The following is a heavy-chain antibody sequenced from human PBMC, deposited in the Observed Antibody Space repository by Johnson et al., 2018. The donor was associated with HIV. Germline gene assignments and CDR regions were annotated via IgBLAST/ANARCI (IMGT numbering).Heavy chain of an antibody. D-gene: IGHD4-17*01. CDR1: GFTFSSYA. CDR2: IYSGDST. J-gene: IGHJ3*01. CDR3: ASSRANDYGIPDAFPV. V-gene: IGHV3-66*01. Sequence: VQVVESGGGVVQPGRSLRLSCAASGFTFSSYAMHWVRQAPGKGLEWVAVIYSGDSTYYADSVKGRFTISRDNSKNTLYLQMNSLRAEDTAVYYCASSRANDYGIPDAFPVWGQGTMVTVSS.